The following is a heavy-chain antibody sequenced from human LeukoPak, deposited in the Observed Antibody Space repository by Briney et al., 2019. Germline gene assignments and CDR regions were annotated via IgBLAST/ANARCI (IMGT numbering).Heavy chain of an antibody. V-gene: IGHV4-59*08. D-gene: IGHD5-12*01. CDR2: IYETGHT. CDR1: GGSINNYY. J-gene: IGHJ4*02. Sequence: SETLSLTCTVSGGSINNYYWSWIRQPPGKGLGWIAYIYETGHTGYNPSLKTRVTISLDTSKNQFSLKLNSVTAADTAVYYCARHFLRGGFDSWGQGTLVAVSS. CDR3: ARHFLRGGFDS.